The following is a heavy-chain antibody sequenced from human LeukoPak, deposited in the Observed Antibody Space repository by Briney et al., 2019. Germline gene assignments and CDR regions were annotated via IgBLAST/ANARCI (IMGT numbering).Heavy chain of an antibody. CDR2: VYYSGST. J-gene: IGHJ4*02. Sequence: PSETLSLTCTVSGGSITSGRFYWGWIRQPPGKGLEWIGSVYYSGSTYYNPSLKSRVTISVDTSKSQFSLKVNSVTAADTAVYYCARAVTSPSDYDFWSAYYYYFDYWGQGVLVTVYS. CDR1: GGSITSGRFY. CDR3: ARAVTSPSDYDFWSAYYYYFDY. V-gene: IGHV4-39*07. D-gene: IGHD3-3*01.